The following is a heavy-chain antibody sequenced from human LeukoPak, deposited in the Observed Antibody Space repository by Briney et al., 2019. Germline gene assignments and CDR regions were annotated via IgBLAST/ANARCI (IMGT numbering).Heavy chain of an antibody. J-gene: IGHJ4*02. Sequence: GGTLRLFCGGSVLIFRIYYMLWVRQHRGKGWVGGVGINCDGSSISCADSSEGRFPISGDDAKNRLYRQMHSLSAEETGVYYCTRGGDGYNPCLYWGQGTLVTVSS. CDR2: INCDGSSI. CDR1: VLIFRIYY. V-gene: IGHV3-74*01. CDR3: TRGGDGYNPCLY. D-gene: IGHD5-24*01.